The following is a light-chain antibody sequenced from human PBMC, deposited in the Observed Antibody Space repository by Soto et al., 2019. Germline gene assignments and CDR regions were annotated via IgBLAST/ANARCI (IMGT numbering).Light chain of an antibody. CDR2: KAS. V-gene: IGKV1-5*03. CDR1: QSIGGF. J-gene: IGKJ1*01. Sequence: DIQMTQSPSSLSVSVGDRVTITCRASQSIGGFLNWYQQKPGKAPKLLIYKASTLKSGVPSRFSGSGAGTEFTLTISSLQPDDFATYYCQHYNSYSEAFGQGTNVEIK. CDR3: QHYNSYSEA.